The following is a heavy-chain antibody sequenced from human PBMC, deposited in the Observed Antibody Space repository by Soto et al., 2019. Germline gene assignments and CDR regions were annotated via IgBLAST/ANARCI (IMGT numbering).Heavy chain of an antibody. CDR1: GFTFSDYY. J-gene: IGHJ3*02. D-gene: IGHD3-10*01. Sequence: GGSLRLSCAASGFTFSDYYMSWIRQAPGKGLEWVSYISSSGSTIYYPDSVKGRFTISRDNAKNSLYLQMNSLRAEDTAVYYCARGQDRVPTAFDIWGQGTMVTVSS. V-gene: IGHV3-11*01. CDR3: ARGQDRVPTAFDI. CDR2: ISSSGSTI.